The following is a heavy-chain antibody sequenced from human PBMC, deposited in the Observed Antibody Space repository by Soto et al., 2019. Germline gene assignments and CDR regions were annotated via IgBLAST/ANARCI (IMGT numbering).Heavy chain of an antibody. CDR1: GFTFSTYA. Sequence: GGSLRLSCVGSGFTFSTYAMTWVRQAPGKGLEWVSAISVGGGITKYADSVKGRFTISRDNSKNTLYLQMNSLRAEDTARYYCAKDPNGDYIGAFXSWGQGP. V-gene: IGHV3-23*01. CDR3: AKDPNGDYIGAFXS. D-gene: IGHD4-17*01. J-gene: IGHJ4*02. CDR2: ISVGGGIT.